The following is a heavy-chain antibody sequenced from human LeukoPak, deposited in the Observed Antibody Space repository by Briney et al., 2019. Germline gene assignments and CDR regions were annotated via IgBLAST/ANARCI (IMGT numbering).Heavy chain of an antibody. CDR2: ISPYNGNT. CDR3: ARAPSVGATPSGFDY. D-gene: IGHD1-26*01. CDR1: GFNFISYG. Sequence: NLYCYGSGFNFISYGIRWVRQAPGQGLEWMGWISPYNGNTNYAQKLQGRVTMTTDTSTSTAYTELRSLRSDDTAVCYCARAPSVGATPSGFDYWGQGTLVSVSS. V-gene: IGHV1-18*01. J-gene: IGHJ4*02.